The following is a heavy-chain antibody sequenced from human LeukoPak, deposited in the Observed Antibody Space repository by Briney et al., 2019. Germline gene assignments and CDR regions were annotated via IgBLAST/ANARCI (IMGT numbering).Heavy chain of an antibody. J-gene: IGHJ4*02. CDR3: VRDLGGRSGH. Sequence: GGSLRLSCAASGFTFSSNWMHWVRQAPGKGLVWVTRINEDGSTTNYADSVKGRSTIFRDNAKNTLYLRMNSLRAEDTAVYYCVRDLGGRSGHWGQGTLVTVSS. D-gene: IGHD1-26*01. CDR2: INEDGSTT. CDR1: GFTFSSNW. V-gene: IGHV3-74*01.